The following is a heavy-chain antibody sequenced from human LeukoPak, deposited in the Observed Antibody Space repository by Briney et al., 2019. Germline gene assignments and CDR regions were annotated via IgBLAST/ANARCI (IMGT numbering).Heavy chain of an antibody. CDR3: ARVEIAVDAFDI. CDR1: GGSVSSGTYY. J-gene: IGHJ3*02. Sequence: SETLSLTCTVSGGSVSSGTYYWSWIRQPPGKGLEWIGYIHYSGSTNYSPSLKSRVTISVDTSKNQFSLKLSSVTAADTAVYYCARVEIAVDAFDIWGQGTMVTVSS. V-gene: IGHV4-61*01. CDR2: IHYSGST. D-gene: IGHD6-19*01.